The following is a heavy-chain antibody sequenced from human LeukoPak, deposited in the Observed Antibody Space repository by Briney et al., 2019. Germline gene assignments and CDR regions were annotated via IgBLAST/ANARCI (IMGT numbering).Heavy chain of an antibody. CDR1: GFTFSDYR. D-gene: IGHD3-22*01. V-gene: IGHV3-74*01. CDR3: ARVMYYYDSSGYYHYWYFDL. Sequence: GGSLRLSREASGFTFSDYRMHWVRQAPGKGLVWVSHTNSDGSSTSYADSVKGRFTISRDNAKNTLYLQMNSLRAEDTAVYYCARVMYYYDSSGYYHYWYFDLWGRGTLVTVSS. J-gene: IGHJ2*01. CDR2: TNSDGSST.